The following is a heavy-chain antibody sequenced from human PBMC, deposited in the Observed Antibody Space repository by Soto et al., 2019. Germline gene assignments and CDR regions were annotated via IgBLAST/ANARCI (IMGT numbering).Heavy chain of an antibody. D-gene: IGHD6-13*01. CDR3: ARDLAAGDH. CDR2: FDPEDGET. J-gene: IGHJ4*02. CDR1: GYTLTELS. Sequence: GASVKVSCKVSGYTLTELSMHWVRQAPGKGLEWMGGFDPEDGETIYAQKFQGRVTLTDDTSTNTAYMELSGLRSEDTAVLYCARDLAAGDHWGQGTLVTVSS. V-gene: IGHV1-24*01.